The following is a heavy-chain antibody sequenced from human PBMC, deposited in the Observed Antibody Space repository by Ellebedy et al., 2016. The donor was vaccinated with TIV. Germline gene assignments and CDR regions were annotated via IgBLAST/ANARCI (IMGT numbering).Heavy chain of an antibody. V-gene: IGHV3-13*01. CDR3: ARACYDSSGCDY. D-gene: IGHD3-22*01. CDR2: IGTAGDT. CDR1: GFTFSSHD. J-gene: IGHJ4*02. Sequence: GESLKISCAASGFTFSSHDMHWVRQATGQGLEWVSAIGTAGDTYYPGSVKGRFTISRDNSKNTLYLQMNSLRAEDTAVYYCARACYDSSGCDYWGQGTLVTVSS.